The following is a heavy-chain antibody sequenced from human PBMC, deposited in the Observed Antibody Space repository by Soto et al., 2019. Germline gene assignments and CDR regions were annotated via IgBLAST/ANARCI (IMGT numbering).Heavy chain of an antibody. CDR2: ISYDGSNK. Sequence: GGSLRLSCAASGFTFSSYAMHWVRQAPGKGLEWVAVISYDGSNKYYADSVKGRFTISRDNSKNTLYLQMNSLRAEDTAVYYCARVGSSSSWYGPGVFDYWGQGTLVTVSS. CDR3: ARVGSSSSWYGPGVFDY. CDR1: GFTFSSYA. V-gene: IGHV3-30-3*01. D-gene: IGHD6-13*01. J-gene: IGHJ4*02.